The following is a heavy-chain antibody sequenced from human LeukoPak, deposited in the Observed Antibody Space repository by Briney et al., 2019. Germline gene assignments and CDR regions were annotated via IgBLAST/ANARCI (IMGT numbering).Heavy chain of an antibody. CDR2: ISGSGGST. J-gene: IGHJ4*02. CDR3: AKEGYCGGDCYREFDY. D-gene: IGHD2-21*02. V-gene: IGHV3-23*01. CDR1: GFTVSSYP. Sequence: GVSLRLSGAASGFTVSSYPMSWVRQAPGKGLEGVSAISGSGGSTYHADHVKGRFTISRDNSKNTLYLQMNSLRAEDTAVYYCAKEGYCGGDCYREFDYWGQGTLVTVSS.